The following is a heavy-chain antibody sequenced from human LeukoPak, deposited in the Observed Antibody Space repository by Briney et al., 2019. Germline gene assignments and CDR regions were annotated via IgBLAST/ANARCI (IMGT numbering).Heavy chain of an antibody. V-gene: IGHV4-59*08. J-gene: IGHJ4*02. CDR1: GRPISSYY. CDR3: VRGCCGNYWHFDY. D-gene: IGHD1-26*01. Sequence: PSDTLSLTCTVSGRPISSYYWSWIRQPTGKGLEWIGYIYCSGSIVYNLSLKSRVTISVDTSKNQFSLKLSSVTAADTAVYYCVRGCCGNYWHFDYWGQGTLVTVSS. CDR2: IYCSGSI.